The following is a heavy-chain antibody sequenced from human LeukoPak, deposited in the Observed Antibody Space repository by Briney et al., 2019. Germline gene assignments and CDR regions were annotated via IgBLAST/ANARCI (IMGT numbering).Heavy chain of an antibody. Sequence: GASVKVSCKASGYTFTSYGISWVRQAPGQGLEWMGWISAYNGNTNYAQKLQGRVTMTTDTSISTAYMELSRLRSDDTAVYYCARVAAMVTAIRDFDYWGQGTLVTVSS. CDR1: GYTFTSYG. V-gene: IGHV1-18*01. CDR2: ISAYNGNT. D-gene: IGHD2-21*02. CDR3: ARVAAMVTAIRDFDY. J-gene: IGHJ4*02.